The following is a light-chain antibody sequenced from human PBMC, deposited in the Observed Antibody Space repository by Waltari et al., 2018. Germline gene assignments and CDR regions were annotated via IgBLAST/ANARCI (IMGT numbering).Light chain of an antibody. Sequence: DIVMTQTPLSLPITPGEPASIPCRSSQSLLHSNGNTYLYWYLQKPGQSPQLLIYGGSNRASGVPDRFSGSGSGTDFTLKISKVEAEDVGVYYCVQAIAFPYSFGQGTKVEIK. CDR2: GGS. J-gene: IGKJ2*03. CDR3: VQAIAFPYS. CDR1: QSLLHSNGNTY. V-gene: IGKV2-40*01.